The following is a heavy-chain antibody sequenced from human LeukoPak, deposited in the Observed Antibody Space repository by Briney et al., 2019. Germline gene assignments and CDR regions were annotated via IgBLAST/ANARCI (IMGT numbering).Heavy chain of an antibody. V-gene: IGHV4-34*01. J-gene: IGHJ1*01. CDR1: GGSFSGYY. Sequence: SETLSLTCAVYGGSFSGYYWGWIRQPPGKGLEWIGEINHSGSTNYNPSLKSRVTISVDTSKNQFSLKLSSVTAADTAVYYCASRTIFGVVTKYFQHWGQGTLVTVSS. CDR2: INHSGST. CDR3: ASRTIFGVVTKYFQH. D-gene: IGHD3-3*01.